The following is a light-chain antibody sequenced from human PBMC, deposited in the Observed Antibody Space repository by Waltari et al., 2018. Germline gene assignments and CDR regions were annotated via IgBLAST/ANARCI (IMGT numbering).Light chain of an antibody. CDR3: CSYAGSSTFV. CDR1: SGHVELYNL. V-gene: IGLV2-23*01. J-gene: IGLJ1*01. CDR2: ETT. Sequence: QSALTQTASVSGSPGQSISIPCFGTSGHVELYNLFSWYQPHPGKAPTLLIYETTKRPSGVSDRFSGSKSGNTAYLTVSGLQAEDESDYYCCSYAGSSTFVFGSGTRVTV.